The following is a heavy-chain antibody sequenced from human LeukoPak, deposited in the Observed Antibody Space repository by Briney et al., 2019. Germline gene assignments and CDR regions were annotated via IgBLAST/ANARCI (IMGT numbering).Heavy chain of an antibody. D-gene: IGHD1-26*01. CDR2: ISYDGSNK. CDR3: AKDLSYFYFDY. J-gene: IGHJ4*02. V-gene: IGHV3-30*18. CDR1: GFAFSSYG. Sequence: GRSLRLSCAASGFAFSSYGMHWVRQAPGKGLEWVAVISYDGSNKYYADSVKGRFTISRDNSKNTLYLQMNSLRAEDTAVYYCAKDLSYFYFDYWGQGTLVTVSS.